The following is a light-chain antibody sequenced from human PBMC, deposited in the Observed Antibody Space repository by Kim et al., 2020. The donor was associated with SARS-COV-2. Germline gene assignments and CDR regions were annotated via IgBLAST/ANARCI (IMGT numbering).Light chain of an antibody. J-gene: IGKJ5*01. CDR1: QNVNTN. V-gene: IGKV3-15*01. Sequence: QGERATLSCRASQNVNTNLAWYQQIPGQAPRLLLYAASTRVAGIPARFSGSGSGTEFTLTITSLQSEDFAIYYCQQYNTWPPVTFGQGTRLEIK. CDR3: QQYNTWPPVT. CDR2: AAS.